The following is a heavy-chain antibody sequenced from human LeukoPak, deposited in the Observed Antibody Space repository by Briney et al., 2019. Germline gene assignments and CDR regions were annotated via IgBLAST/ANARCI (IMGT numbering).Heavy chain of an antibody. CDR3: AGKIAWWALDI. CDR2: INTNTGNP. CDR1: GYTFTSYA. Sequence: GASVKVSCKASGYTFTSYAMNWVRQAPGQGLEWMGWINTNTGNPTYAQGFTGRFVFSLDTSVSTAYLQISSLKAEDTAVYCCAGKIAWWALDIWGQGTMVTVSS. J-gene: IGHJ3*02. V-gene: IGHV7-4-1*02. D-gene: IGHD2-8*02.